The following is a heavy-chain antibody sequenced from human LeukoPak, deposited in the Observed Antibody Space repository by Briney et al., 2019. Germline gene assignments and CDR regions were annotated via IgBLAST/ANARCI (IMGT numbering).Heavy chain of an antibody. V-gene: IGHV4-39*07. D-gene: IGHD6-13*01. CDR2: VYSSGSL. Sequence: PSETLSLTCTVSGGSISTYYWAWIRQPPGRQLEWIGSVYSSGSLYYNPSLKSRVTISVDTSKNQFSLKLSSVTAADTAVYYCARVSSSWYQDWYFDLWGRGTLVTVSS. CDR3: ARVSSSWYQDWYFDL. J-gene: IGHJ2*01. CDR1: GGSISTYY.